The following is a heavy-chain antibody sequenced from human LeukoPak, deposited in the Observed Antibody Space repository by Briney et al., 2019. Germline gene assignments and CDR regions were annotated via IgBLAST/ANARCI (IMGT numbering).Heavy chain of an antibody. V-gene: IGHV3-48*01. J-gene: IGHJ4*02. CDR2: ISSSSSTI. Sequence: GGSLRLSCAASGFTFSSYSMNWVRQAPGKGLEWVSYISSSSSTIYYADSVKGRFTISRDNSKNTLYLQMNSLRAEDTAVYYCAKGGGNGPFDYWGQGTLVTVSS. D-gene: IGHD4-23*01. CDR1: GFTFSSYS. CDR3: AKGGGNGPFDY.